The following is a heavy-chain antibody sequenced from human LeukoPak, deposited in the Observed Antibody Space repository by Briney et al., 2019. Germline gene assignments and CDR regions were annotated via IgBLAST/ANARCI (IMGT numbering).Heavy chain of an antibody. CDR3: AKARTPYNSGFDY. V-gene: IGHV3-23*01. Sequence: GWSLRLSCAASGFTFTDYAMGWVRQAPGQGLEWASTINASGSTTYYADSVRGRFTISRDNSKNTLSLQMSSLRAEDTAVYYCAKARTPYNSGFDYWGQGTLVAVSS. CDR2: INASGSTT. CDR1: GFTFTDYA. D-gene: IGHD6-19*01. J-gene: IGHJ4*02.